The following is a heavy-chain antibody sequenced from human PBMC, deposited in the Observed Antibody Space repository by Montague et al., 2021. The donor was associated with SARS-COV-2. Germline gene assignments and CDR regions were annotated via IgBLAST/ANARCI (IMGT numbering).Heavy chain of an antibody. D-gene: IGHD3-10*01. V-gene: IGHV2-5*02. CDR2: XYWADEK. CDR3: VHYASGSYYFHY. J-gene: IGHJ4*02. Sequence: PALVKPTQTLTLTRTFSGFSITTSTMGVGWIRQPPGKALEWLALXYWADEKRFSPSLKSRLTITKDTCKDQVVLRMTNMDPVDTATDYCVHYASGSYYFHYWGQGTLVTVSS. CDR1: GFSITTSTMG.